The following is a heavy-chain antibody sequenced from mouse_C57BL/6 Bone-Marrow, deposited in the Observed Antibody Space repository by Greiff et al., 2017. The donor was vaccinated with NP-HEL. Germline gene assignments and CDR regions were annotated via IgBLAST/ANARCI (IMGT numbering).Heavy chain of an antibody. D-gene: IGHD2-4*01. CDR1: GFTFSDYY. CDR2: ISNGGGST. Sequence: EVKLMESGGGLVQPGGSLKLSCAASGFTFSDYYMSWVRQTPEKRLEWVAYISNGGGSTYYPDTVKGRFTISRDNAKNTLYLQMSRLKSEDTAMYYCARHGYDYDGFAYWGQGTLVTVSA. CDR3: ARHGYDYDGFAY. V-gene: IGHV5-12*01. J-gene: IGHJ3*01.